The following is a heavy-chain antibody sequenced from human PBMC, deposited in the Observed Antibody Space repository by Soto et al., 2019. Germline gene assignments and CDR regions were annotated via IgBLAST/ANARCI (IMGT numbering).Heavy chain of an antibody. D-gene: IGHD6-13*01. J-gene: IGHJ4*02. CDR3: VRDSGAKLSSS. Sequence: QVQLVQSGAEVKRTGSSVKVSYKASGGTFSSYRINWVRQAPGQGLEWVGGIVPIRRSADYAQKFQGRVTITADESARTTFMELRSLKSQDTALYYCVRDSGAKLSSSWGQGTLVTVSS. CDR2: IVPIRRSA. V-gene: IGHV1-69*01. CDR1: GGTFSSYR.